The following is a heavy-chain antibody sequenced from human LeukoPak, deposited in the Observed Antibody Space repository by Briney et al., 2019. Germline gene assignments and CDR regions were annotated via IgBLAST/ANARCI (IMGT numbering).Heavy chain of an antibody. D-gene: IGHD6-13*01. CDR3: TAVSRGGYSSSWYEDY. V-gene: IGHV3-15*01. CDR2: IKSKTDRGTT. J-gene: IGHJ4*02. CDR1: GFPFSNAW. Sequence: GGSLRLLCAASGFPFSNAWMSWVRQAPGKGLEWVGRIKSKTDRGTTDYAAPVKGNFTISRDDSKNTPDVQMNSRKTDDTAGDYCTAVSRGGYSSSWYEDYWGQGTLVTVSS.